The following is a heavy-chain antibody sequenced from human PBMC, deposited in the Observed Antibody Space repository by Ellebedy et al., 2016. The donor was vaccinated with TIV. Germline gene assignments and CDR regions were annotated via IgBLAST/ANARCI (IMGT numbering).Heavy chain of an antibody. V-gene: IGHV3-66*01. J-gene: IGHJ6*02. D-gene: IGHD2-8*01. CDR3: ARDVATIPLMVSGYGMDV. CDR2: FYPDGRT. CDR1: GVTVSRDF. Sequence: GGSLRLSCAASGVTVSRDFTSWVRQAPGKGPEWVSIFYPDGRTFYADSVKDRFTISRDIFRNTVYLQMNSLRAEDTAVYFCARDVATIPLMVSGYGMDVWGRGTTVTVSS.